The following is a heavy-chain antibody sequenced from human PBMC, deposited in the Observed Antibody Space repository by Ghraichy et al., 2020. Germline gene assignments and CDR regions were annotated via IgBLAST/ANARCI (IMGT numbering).Heavy chain of an antibody. J-gene: IGHJ4*02. CDR2: ISSSGDRT. D-gene: IGHD5-18*01. Sequence: GGSLRLSCAASGFTFSRYAMIWVRQAPGKGPEWVSAISSSGDRTYYADSVKGRFTISRDNSKNTLYLLMNTLRAEDTAVYYCAKGLREYSYGYYVDYWGQGTLVTVSS. V-gene: IGHV3-23*01. CDR1: GFTFSRYA. CDR3: AKGLREYSYGYYVDY.